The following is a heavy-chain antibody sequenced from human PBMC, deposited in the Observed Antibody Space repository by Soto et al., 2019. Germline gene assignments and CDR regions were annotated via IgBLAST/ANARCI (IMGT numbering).Heavy chain of an antibody. D-gene: IGHD2-2*01. Sequence: SDTLCLRWSVAGGSSSSYAWSWIRQPAGKGLEWIWRMYTSGSPNYNPSLKSRVTMSVDTYKNQFSMKLSSVTAADTAVYYCARACSINSCYAVSAYWGQGTLVPVFS. J-gene: IGHJ4*02. CDR1: GGSSSSYA. V-gene: IGHV4-4*07. CDR2: MYTSGSP. CDR3: ARACSINSCYAVSAY.